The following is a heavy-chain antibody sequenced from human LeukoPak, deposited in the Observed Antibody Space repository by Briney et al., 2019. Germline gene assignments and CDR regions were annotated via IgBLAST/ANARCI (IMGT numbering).Heavy chain of an antibody. J-gene: IGHJ4*02. Sequence: GGSLRLSCAASGFTFSSYAMSWVRQAPGKGLEWVSAISGSGGSTYYADSVKGRFTISRDNSKNTLYLQMNSLRAEDTAVYYCAKERNRGYCRSTSCLSIDYWGQGTLVTVSS. CDR1: GFTFSSYA. CDR3: AKERNRGYCRSTSCLSIDY. V-gene: IGHV3-23*01. D-gene: IGHD2-2*01. CDR2: ISGSGGST.